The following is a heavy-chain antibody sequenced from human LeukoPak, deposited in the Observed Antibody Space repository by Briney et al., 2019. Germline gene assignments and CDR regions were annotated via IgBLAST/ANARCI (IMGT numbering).Heavy chain of an antibody. J-gene: IGHJ4*02. CDR2: IAPGDSDT. CDR1: GYSFTAYW. Sequence: GESLRISCKGSGYSFTAYWIGWVRQMPGKGLELMGIIAPGDSDTRYNPAFQGQVTISGDESITTAYLQWSSLKASDTAMYYCARGDCSGGNCHFDYWGQGTLVTVSS. D-gene: IGHD2-15*01. V-gene: IGHV5-51*01. CDR3: ARGDCSGGNCHFDY.